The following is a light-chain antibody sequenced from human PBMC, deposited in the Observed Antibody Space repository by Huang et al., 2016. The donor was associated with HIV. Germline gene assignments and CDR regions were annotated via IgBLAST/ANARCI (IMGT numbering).Light chain of an antibody. J-gene: IGKJ1*01. CDR2: SAS. V-gene: IGKV1-8*01. CDR3: QQYYLYPWT. Sequence: AIRITQSPSSLSASTGDRVTITCRASQDVSNYLAWYQQKPGRAPNLVIYSASTLQGGGPSRFSGNGSATDFSLTISCLQSEDFATYYCQQYYLYPWTFGQGTKVEI. CDR1: QDVSNY.